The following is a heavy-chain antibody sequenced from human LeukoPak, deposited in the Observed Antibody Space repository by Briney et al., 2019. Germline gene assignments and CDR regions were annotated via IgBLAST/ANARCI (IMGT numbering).Heavy chain of an antibody. CDR3: TTDRGGAEAAPFDC. V-gene: IGHV3-15*01. CDR2: IKSKTDGGTT. Sequence: GSLRLSCAASGFTFSNAWMSWVGQAPGKGLEWVGRIKSKTDGGTTDYAAPVKGRFTISRDDSKNTLYLQMNSLKTEDTAVYYCTTDRGGAEAAPFDCWGQGMLVAVSS. J-gene: IGHJ4*01. CDR1: GFTFSNAW. D-gene: IGHD6-13*01.